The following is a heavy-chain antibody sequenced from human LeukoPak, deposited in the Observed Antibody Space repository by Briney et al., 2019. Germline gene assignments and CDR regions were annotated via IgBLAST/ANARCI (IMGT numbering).Heavy chain of an antibody. Sequence: ASVKVSCKASGYTFTGYYMHWVRQAPGKGLEWMGGFDPEDGETIYAQKFQGRVTMTEDTSTDTAYMELSSLRSEDTAVYYCATGATARDYYYYYYMDVWGKGTTVTVSS. D-gene: IGHD5-18*01. CDR2: FDPEDGET. J-gene: IGHJ6*03. CDR1: GYTFTGYY. V-gene: IGHV1-24*01. CDR3: ATGATARDYYYYYYMDV.